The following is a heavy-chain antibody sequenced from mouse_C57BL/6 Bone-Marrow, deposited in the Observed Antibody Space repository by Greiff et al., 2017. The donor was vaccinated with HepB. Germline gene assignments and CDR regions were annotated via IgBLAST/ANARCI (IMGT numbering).Heavy chain of an antibody. CDR1: GYTFTSYW. J-gene: IGHJ2*01. Sequence: QVHVKQSGAELVRPGTSVKLSCKASGYTFTSYWMHWVKQRPGQGLEWIGVIDPSDSYTNYNQKFKGKATLTVDTSSSTAYMQLSSLTSEDSAVYYCARWDYGSSYFDYWGQGTTLTVSS. CDR2: IDPSDSYT. D-gene: IGHD1-1*01. V-gene: IGHV1-59*01. CDR3: ARWDYGSSYFDY.